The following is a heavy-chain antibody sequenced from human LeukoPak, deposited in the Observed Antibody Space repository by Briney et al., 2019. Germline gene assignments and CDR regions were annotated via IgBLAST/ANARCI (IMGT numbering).Heavy chain of an antibody. CDR1: GGSFSGYY. Sequence: SETLSLTCAVYGGSFSGYYWSWIRQPPGKGLEWIGEINHSGSTNYNPSLRSRVTISVDTSKNQFSLKLSSVTAADTAVYYCARGLLVWGSYRYSYYFDYWGQGTLVTISS. CDR3: ARGLLVWGSYRYSYYFDY. J-gene: IGHJ4*02. V-gene: IGHV4-34*01. D-gene: IGHD3-16*02. CDR2: INHSGST.